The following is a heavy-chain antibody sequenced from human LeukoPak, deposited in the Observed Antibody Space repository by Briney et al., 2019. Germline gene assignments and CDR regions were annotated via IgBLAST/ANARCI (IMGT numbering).Heavy chain of an antibody. J-gene: IGHJ4*02. Sequence: SETLSLTCTVSGGSISSGGYYWSWIRQHPGKGLEWIGYIYYSGSTYYNPSLKSRVTISVDTSKNQFSLKLSSVTAADTAVYYCARVGYSGYDLLFDYWGQGTLVTVSS. CDR1: GGSISSGGYY. D-gene: IGHD5-12*01. V-gene: IGHV4-31*03. CDR3: ARVGYSGYDLLFDY. CDR2: IYYSGST.